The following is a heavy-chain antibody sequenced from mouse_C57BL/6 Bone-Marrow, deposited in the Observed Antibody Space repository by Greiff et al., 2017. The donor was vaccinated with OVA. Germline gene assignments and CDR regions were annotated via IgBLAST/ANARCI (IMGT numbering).Heavy chain of an antibody. J-gene: IGHJ2*01. CDR1: GFTFSDYY. Sequence: EVQLVESEAGLVQPGSSMKLSCTASGFTFSDYYMAWVRQVPGKGLEWVANITYDGSSTYYLDSLKSRFIISRDNAKKILYMQMSSLKYEDTATYYCGGNHDGTRYFDDWGQGTTLTGSS. V-gene: IGHV5-16*01. CDR3: GGNHDGTRYFDD. CDR2: ITYDGSST. D-gene: IGHD2-14*01.